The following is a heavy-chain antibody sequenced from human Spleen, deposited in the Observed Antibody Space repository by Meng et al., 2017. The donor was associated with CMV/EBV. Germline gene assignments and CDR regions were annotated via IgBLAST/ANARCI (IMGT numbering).Heavy chain of an antibody. D-gene: IGHD3/OR15-3a*01. Sequence: GSLRLSCTVSGGSISSYYWSWIRQPPGKGLEWIGSIYYSGGTSYSPSLKSRVTMSVDTSKNQFSLKLTSVTAADTAMYFCAMDRQTHSIDYWGQGTLVTVSS. J-gene: IGHJ4*02. CDR1: GGSISSYY. V-gene: IGHV4-59*04. CDR3: AMDRQTHSIDY. CDR2: IYYSGGT.